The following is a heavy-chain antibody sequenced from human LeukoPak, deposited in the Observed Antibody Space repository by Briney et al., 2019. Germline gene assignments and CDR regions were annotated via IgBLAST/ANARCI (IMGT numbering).Heavy chain of an antibody. CDR2: INHSGST. CDR1: GGSFSGYY. J-gene: IGHJ2*01. V-gene: IGHV4-34*01. Sequence: PSETLSLTCAVYGGSFSGYYWSWIRQPPGKGLEWIGEINHSGSTNYNPSLKSRVTISVDTSKNHFSLKLSSVTAADTAVYYCATSRNWYFDLWGRGTLVTVSS. CDR3: ATSRNWYFDL.